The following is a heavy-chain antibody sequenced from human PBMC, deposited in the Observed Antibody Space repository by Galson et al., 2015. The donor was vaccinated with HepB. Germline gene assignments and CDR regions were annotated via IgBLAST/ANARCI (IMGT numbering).Heavy chain of an antibody. CDR1: GFTFSSYA. J-gene: IGHJ3*02. D-gene: IGHD6-13*01. V-gene: IGHV3-30*04. Sequence: SLRLSCAASGFTFSSYAMHWVRQAPGKGLEWVAVISYDGSNKYYADSVKGRFTISRDNSKNTLYLQMNSLRAEDTAVYYCARDRWAAAIGTGAFDIWGQGTMVTVSS. CDR3: ARDRWAAAIGTGAFDI. CDR2: ISYDGSNK.